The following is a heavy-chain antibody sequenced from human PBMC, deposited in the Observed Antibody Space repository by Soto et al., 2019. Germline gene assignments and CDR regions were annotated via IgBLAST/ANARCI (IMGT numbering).Heavy chain of an antibody. CDR2: IYYSGST. CDR1: GGSISSYY. CDR3: ATHPPYGPLDH. Sequence: SETLSLTCTVSGGSISSYYWSWIRQPPGKGLEWIGYIYYSGSTNYNPSLKSRVTISVDTSKNQFSLKLSPVTAADTAVYYCATHPPYGPLDHWGQGTLVTVSS. V-gene: IGHV4-59*08. D-gene: IGHD4-17*01. J-gene: IGHJ4*02.